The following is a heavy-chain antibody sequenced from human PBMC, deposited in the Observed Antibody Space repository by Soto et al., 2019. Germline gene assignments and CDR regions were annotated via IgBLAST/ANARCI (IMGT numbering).Heavy chain of an antibody. D-gene: IGHD6-13*01. CDR2: ISSSSSYI. Sequence: GGSLRLSCAASGFTFSSYSMNWVRQAPGKGLEWVSSISSSSSYIYYADSVKGRFTISRDNAKNSLYLQMNSLRAEDTAVYYCARLPPRGPQQLVHVDYWGQGTLVTVSS. CDR1: GFTFSSYS. V-gene: IGHV3-21*01. J-gene: IGHJ4*02. CDR3: ARLPPRGPQQLVHVDY.